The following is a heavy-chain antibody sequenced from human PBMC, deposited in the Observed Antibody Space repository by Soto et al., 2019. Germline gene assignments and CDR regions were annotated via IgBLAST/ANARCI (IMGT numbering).Heavy chain of an antibody. V-gene: IGHV1-69*08. Sequence: QVQLVQSGAEVKKPGSSVKVSCKASVGTFSSYTISWVRQAPGQGLEWMGRIIPILGIANYAQKFQGRVTIPADKSTSTSYMELSSLRSEDTAVYYCAREDCAGSYYPLWGQGTLVTVSS. CDR2: IIPILGIA. CDR1: VGTFSSYT. J-gene: IGHJ4*02. CDR3: AREDCAGSYYPL. D-gene: IGHD3-10*02.